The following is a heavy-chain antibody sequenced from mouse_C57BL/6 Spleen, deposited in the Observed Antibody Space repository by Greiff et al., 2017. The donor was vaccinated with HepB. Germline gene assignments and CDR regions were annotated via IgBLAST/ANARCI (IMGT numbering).Heavy chain of an antibody. V-gene: IGHV14-4*01. CDR3: TDSAWCAY. J-gene: IGHJ3*01. Sequence: EVKLQESGAELVRPGASVKLSCTASGFNIKDDYMHWVKQRPEQGLEWIGWIDPENGDTEYASKFQGKATITADTSSNTAYLQLSSRTSEDTAVYYWTDSAWCAYWGQGTRVTVSA. CDR2: IDPENGDT. CDR1: GFNIKDDY.